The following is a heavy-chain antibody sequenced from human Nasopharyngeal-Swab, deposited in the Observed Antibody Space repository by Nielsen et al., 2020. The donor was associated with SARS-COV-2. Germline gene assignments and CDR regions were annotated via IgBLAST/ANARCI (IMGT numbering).Heavy chain of an antibody. D-gene: IGHD4-11*01. CDR3: ARNNYPADY. V-gene: IGHV3-30-3*01. J-gene: IGHJ4*02. Sequence: GESLKISCAASGFTFRNSIMNWVRQAPGKGLEWVAVMSHDGGYKHYADSVKGRFTISRDNSKNTLYLQMNSLRAEDTAVYYCARNNYPADYWGQGTLVTVSS. CDR2: MSHDGGYK. CDR1: GFTFRNSI.